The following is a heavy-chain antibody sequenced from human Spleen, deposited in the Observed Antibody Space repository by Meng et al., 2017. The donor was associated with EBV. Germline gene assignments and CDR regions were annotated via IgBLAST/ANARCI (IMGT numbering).Heavy chain of an antibody. J-gene: IGHJ5*02. Sequence: QGQGQGSGPGLVKHSPTLSLTGDVSGGSISRGGYYWSWIRQPPGKGLEWIGYINYRGNTYDNPSLRSRAALSVDTSKNQFSLKVTSVTAADTAVYYCARIELELSPWGQGTLVTVSS. V-gene: IGHV4-31*11. CDR2: INYRGNT. CDR3: ARIELELSP. CDR1: GGSISRGGYY. D-gene: IGHD1-7*01.